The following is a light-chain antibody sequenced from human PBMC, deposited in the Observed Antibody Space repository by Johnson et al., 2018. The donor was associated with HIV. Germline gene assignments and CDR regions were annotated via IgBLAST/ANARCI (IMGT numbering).Light chain of an antibody. CDR3: GTWVGSLSACV. J-gene: IGLJ1*01. CDR1: TSSIGNNY. CDR2: ENN. V-gene: IGLV1-51*02. Sequence: TQPPSVSAAPGQKVTISCSGSTSSIGNNYVSWYQHLPGTAPKLLIYENNKRPSGIPARFSGSKSGTSATLGITGLQTGDEADYYCGTWVGSLSACVFGTGTKVTVL.